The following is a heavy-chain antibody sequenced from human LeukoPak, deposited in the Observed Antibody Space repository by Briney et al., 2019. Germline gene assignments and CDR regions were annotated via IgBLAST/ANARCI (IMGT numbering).Heavy chain of an antibody. CDR2: IYYRGST. D-gene: IGHD3-22*01. CDR3: ARRGLTYYYDSSGPLDNWFDP. J-gene: IGHJ5*02. CDR1: GGPISSGGYY. V-gene: IGHV4-31*03. Sequence: SETLSLTRTVSGGPISSGGYYWRWIRQHPGKGLEWIAYIYYRGSTYYNPSLKSRVTKAVDTSKNQFSLKLSSVTAADTAVYYCARRGLTYYYDSSGPLDNWFDPWGQGTLVTVSS.